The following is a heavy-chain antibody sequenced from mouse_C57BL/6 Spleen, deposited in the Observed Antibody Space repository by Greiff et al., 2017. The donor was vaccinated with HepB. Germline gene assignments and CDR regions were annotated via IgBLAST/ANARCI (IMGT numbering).Heavy chain of an antibody. CDR3: TRASSVVAPYAMDY. Sequence: EVQGVESGEGLVKPGGSLKLSCAASGFTFSSYAMSWVRQTPEKRLEWVAYISSGGDYIYYADTVKGRFTISRDNARNTLYLQMSSLKSEDTAMYYCTRASSVVAPYAMDYWGQGTSVTVSS. J-gene: IGHJ4*01. CDR2: ISSGGDYI. CDR1: GFTFSSYA. V-gene: IGHV5-9-1*02. D-gene: IGHD1-1*01.